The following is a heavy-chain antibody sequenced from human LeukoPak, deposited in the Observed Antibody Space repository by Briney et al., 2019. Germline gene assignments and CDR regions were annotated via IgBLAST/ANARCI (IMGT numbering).Heavy chain of an antibody. CDR2: IYYSGST. CDR1: GGSISSGGYY. J-gene: IGHJ6*04. V-gene: IGHV4-31*03. CDR3: ARVPTYYYGSGSYYNYYYYGMDV. Sequence: SETPSLTCTVSGGSISSGGYYWSWIRQHPGKGLEWIGYIYYSGSTYYNPSLKSRVTISVDTSKNQFSLKLSSVTAADTAVYYCARVPTYYYGSGSYYNYYYYGMDVWGKGTTVTVSS. D-gene: IGHD3-10*01.